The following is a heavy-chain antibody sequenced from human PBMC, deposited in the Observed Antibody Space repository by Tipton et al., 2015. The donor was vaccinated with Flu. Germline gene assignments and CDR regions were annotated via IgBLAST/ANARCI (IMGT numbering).Heavy chain of an antibody. CDR3: TRAGVRSGSYYDGTFDI. CDR1: GFTFSRFW. D-gene: IGHD1-26*01. V-gene: IGHV3-74*01. J-gene: IGHJ3*02. CDR2: IVSDGSDT. Sequence: SLRLSCTASGFTFSRFWMHWFRQAPGKGLVWVSRIVSDGSDTYYADSVKGRFTVSRDNAKNTLYLQMNSLRAEDTAVYYCTRAGVRSGSYYDGTFDIWGQGTMVSVSS.